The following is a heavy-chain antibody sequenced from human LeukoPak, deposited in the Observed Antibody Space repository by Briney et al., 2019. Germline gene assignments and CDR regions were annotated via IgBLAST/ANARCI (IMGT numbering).Heavy chain of an antibody. CDR3: ARTPGIVGAIYFDY. D-gene: IGHD1-26*01. Sequence: PSETLSLTCTVSGGSISSGGYYWSWIRQPPGKGLEWIGYIYHSGSTYYNPSLKSRVTISVDRSKNQFSLKLSSVTAADTAVYYCARTPGIVGAIYFDYWGQGTLVTVSS. CDR1: GGSISSGGYY. J-gene: IGHJ4*02. CDR2: IYHSGST. V-gene: IGHV4-30-2*01.